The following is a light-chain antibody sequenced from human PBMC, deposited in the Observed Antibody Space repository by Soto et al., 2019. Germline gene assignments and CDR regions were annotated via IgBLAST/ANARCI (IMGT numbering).Light chain of an antibody. Sequence: DIQMTQSPSSLSASEGDRVTLTCRASQSISRYLNWYQQKPGRAPKLLMYGASNLQNGVPSRFSGSGSGTDFTLTSSNLQPEDFATYYCQQSYGTPRSFGGGTKVEIK. V-gene: IGKV1-39*01. CDR3: QQSYGTPRS. CDR1: QSISRY. CDR2: GAS. J-gene: IGKJ4*01.